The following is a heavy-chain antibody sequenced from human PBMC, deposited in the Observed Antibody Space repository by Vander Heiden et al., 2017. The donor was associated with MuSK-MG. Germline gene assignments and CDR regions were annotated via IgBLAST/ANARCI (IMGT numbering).Heavy chain of an antibody. CDR3: ARDAYSSSWYALYYYYYMDV. CDR2: ISSSGSTI. Sequence: QVQLVESGGGLVKPGGSLRLSCAASGFTFSDYYMSWIRQAPGKGLEWVSYISSSGSTIYYADSVKGRVTSSRDNAKNSLYLQMNSLRAEDTAVYYCARDAYSSSWYALYYYYYMDVWGQGTTVTVSS. J-gene: IGHJ6*03. D-gene: IGHD6-13*01. V-gene: IGHV3-11*04. CDR1: GFTFSDYY.